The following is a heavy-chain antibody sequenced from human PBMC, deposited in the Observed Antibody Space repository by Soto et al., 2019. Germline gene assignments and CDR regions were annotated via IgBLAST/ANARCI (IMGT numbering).Heavy chain of an antibody. CDR1: GGSISSGGYY. J-gene: IGHJ4*02. CDR3: AGIYSGSPGGTLRY. D-gene: IGHD1-26*01. CDR2: IYYSGST. V-gene: IGHV4-31*03. Sequence: QVQLQESGPGLVKPSQTLSLTCTVSGGSISSGGYYWSWIRQHPGKGLEWIGYIYYSGSTYYNPSPKSRVTTPEDTSKNHFSLKRSAVTAADTAVYYCAGIYSGSPGGTLRYWGQGTLVTVSS.